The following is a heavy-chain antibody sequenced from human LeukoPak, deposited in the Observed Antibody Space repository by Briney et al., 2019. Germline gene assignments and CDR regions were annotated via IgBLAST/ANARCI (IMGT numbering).Heavy chain of an antibody. CDR3: ARGVGSGGYYGSSHWHLDL. J-gene: IGHJ2*01. D-gene: IGHD3-22*01. V-gene: IGHV4-59*01. CDR1: GGSISSYF. Sequence: SETLSLTCTVSGGSISSYFWNWVRQPPRKGLEWIGYISYSGSTSYNSSFNSRVTISLETSKKQVSLKLNFVTAADTAVYFCARGVGSGGYYGSSHWHLDLWGRGTLVTVSS. CDR2: ISYSGST.